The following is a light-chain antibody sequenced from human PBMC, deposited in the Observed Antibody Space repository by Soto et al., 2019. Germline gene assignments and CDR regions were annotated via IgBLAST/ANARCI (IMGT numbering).Light chain of an antibody. CDR3: MHSLQTPLT. CDR2: LGS. V-gene: IGKV2-28*01. CDR1: QSLLHSNGYNY. J-gene: IGKJ4*01. Sequence: DIVMTQSPLSLPVTPGEPASISCRSSQSLLHSNGYNYLDWYLQRPGQSPQLLIYLGSNRASGVPDRCSGSGSGTDFTLKISRVEAEDVVFYYCMHSLQTPLTFGGRTKVEIK.